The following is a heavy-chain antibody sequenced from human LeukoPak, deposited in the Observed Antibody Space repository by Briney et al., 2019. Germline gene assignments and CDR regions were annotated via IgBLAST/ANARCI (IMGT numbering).Heavy chain of an antibody. CDR2: MNPNSGNT. Sequence: ASVKVSCKASGYTFTSYDINWVRQATGQGLEWMGWMNPNSGNTGYAQKFQGRVTMTRNTSISTAYMELSSLRSEDTAVYYCARGQRFRGVAAAGGYWGQETLVTVSS. J-gene: IGHJ4*02. CDR3: ARGQRFRGVAAAGGY. D-gene: IGHD6-13*01. CDR1: GYTFTSYD. V-gene: IGHV1-8*01.